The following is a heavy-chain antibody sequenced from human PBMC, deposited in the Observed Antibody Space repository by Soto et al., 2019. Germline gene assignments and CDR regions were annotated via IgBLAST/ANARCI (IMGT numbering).Heavy chain of an antibody. V-gene: IGHV1-8*01. Sequence: ASVKVSCKASGYTFTSYDINWVRQATGQGLEWMGWMNPNSGNTGYAQKFQGRVTMTRNTSISTAYMELSSLRSEDTAVYYCARDKSYDVYFDYWGQGTLVTVSS. D-gene: IGHD5-12*01. CDR1: GYTFTSYD. CDR3: ARDKSYDVYFDY. J-gene: IGHJ4*02. CDR2: MNPNSGNT.